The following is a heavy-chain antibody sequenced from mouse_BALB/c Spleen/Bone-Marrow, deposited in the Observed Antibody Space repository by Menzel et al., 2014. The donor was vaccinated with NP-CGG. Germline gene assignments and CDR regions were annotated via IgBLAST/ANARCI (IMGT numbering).Heavy chain of an antibody. CDR2: ISNLAYSI. CDR1: GFTFSDYG. D-gene: IGHD1-1*01. CDR3: ARALAYGSSFDY. V-gene: IGHV5-15*02. Sequence: EVMLVESGGGLVQPGGSRKLSCAASGFTFSDYGMAWVRQAPGKGPEWVAFISNLAYSIYYTETVTGRFTISRENAKNTLYLEMSSLRSEDTAMYYCARALAYGSSFDYWGQGTTLTVSS. J-gene: IGHJ2*01.